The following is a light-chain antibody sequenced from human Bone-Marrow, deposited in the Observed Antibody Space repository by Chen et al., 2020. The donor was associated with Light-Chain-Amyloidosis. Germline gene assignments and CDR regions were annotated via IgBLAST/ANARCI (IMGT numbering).Light chain of an antibody. CDR2: GSS. Sequence: EIVLTQSPGNLSLSPGEGANLSCRASQTISSNYLTWYQQKFGQAPRLLIYGSSSRATGIPDRFTGSGSGTDFTLTINRLEPEDFAMYYCQQYGTSPLPFGGGTKVEIK. J-gene: IGKJ4*01. CDR3: QQYGTSPLP. CDR1: QTISSNY. V-gene: IGKV3-20*01.